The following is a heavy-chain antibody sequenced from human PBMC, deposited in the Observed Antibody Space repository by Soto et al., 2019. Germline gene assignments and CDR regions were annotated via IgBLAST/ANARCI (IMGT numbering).Heavy chain of an antibody. CDR3: AVRMVRGVIIHQRPFDY. Sequence: QVQLVQSGAEVKKPGASVKVSCKASGYTFTSYAMHWVRQAPGQRLEWMGWINAGNGNTKYSQKFQGRVTITRDTSASTAYMELSSLRSEDTAVYYCAVRMVRGVIIHQRPFDYWGQGTLVTVSS. J-gene: IGHJ4*02. CDR1: GYTFTSYA. D-gene: IGHD3-10*01. CDR2: INAGNGNT. V-gene: IGHV1-3*01.